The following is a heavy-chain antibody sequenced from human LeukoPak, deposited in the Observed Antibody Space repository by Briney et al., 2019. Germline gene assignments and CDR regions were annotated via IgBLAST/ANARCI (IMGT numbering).Heavy chain of an antibody. CDR1: GFTVSSTY. CDR2: IYSGGST. CDR3: ARGSGSFYKGG. Sequence: GGSLRLSCAASGFTVSSTYMSWVRQAPGKGLEWVSVIYSGGSTYYADSVKGRFTISRDNSKNTLYLQMNSLRAEDTAVYYCARGSGSFYKGGWGPGTLVTVSS. V-gene: IGHV3-53*01. J-gene: IGHJ4*02. D-gene: IGHD3-10*01.